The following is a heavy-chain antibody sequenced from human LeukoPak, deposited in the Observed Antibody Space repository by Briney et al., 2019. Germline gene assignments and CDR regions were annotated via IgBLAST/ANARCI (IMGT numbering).Heavy chain of an antibody. CDR1: GYTFTSYG. V-gene: IGHV1-18*01. D-gene: IGHD3-22*01. Sequence: ASVKVSCKASGYTFTSYGISWVRQAPGQGLEWMGWISAYNGNTNYAQKLQGRVAMTTDTSTSTAYMELRSLRSDDTAVYYCASGSSGPYYFDYWGQGTLVTVSS. J-gene: IGHJ4*02. CDR3: ASGSSGPYYFDY. CDR2: ISAYNGNT.